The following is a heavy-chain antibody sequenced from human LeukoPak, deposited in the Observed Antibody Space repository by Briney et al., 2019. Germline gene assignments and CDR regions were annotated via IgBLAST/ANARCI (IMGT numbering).Heavy chain of an antibody. CDR2: IYPGDSDS. V-gene: IGHV5-51*01. Sequence: GESLKISCKGSGYSFTSYWIGWVRQMPGKGLEWMGIIYPGDSDSRYSPSFQGQVTISVDKSISTAYLQWSSLKASDTAMYCCARPRDYGGNSFDYWGQGTLVTVSS. CDR1: GYSFTSYW. D-gene: IGHD4-23*01. CDR3: ARPRDYGGNSFDY. J-gene: IGHJ4*02.